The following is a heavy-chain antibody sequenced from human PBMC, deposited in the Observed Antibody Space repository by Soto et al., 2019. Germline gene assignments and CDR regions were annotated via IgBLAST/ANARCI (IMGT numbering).Heavy chain of an antibody. D-gene: IGHD4-17*01. J-gene: IGHJ4*02. CDR2: ISSSSSYI. CDR1: GFTFSSYS. Sequence: GGSLRLSCAASGFTFSSYSMNWVRQAPGKGLEWVSSISSSSSYIYYADSVKGRFTISRDNAKNSLYLQMNSLRAEVTAVYYCARPTPHDYGDLAFDYWGQGTLVTVSS. V-gene: IGHV3-21*01. CDR3: ARPTPHDYGDLAFDY.